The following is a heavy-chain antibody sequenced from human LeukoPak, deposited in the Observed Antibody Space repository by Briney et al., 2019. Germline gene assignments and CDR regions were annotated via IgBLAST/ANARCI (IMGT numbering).Heavy chain of an antibody. J-gene: IGHJ3*01. V-gene: IGHV3-74*01. D-gene: IGHD3-16*01. CDR3: ARDFIGGISTLGFDL. Sequence: GGSLRLSCAASGFSLSGYYMHWVRQVPGKGLVWVSHINSDEATTTYADSVKGRFTISTDKAKNTLYLQMNSLKAEDTAVYYCARDFIGGISTLGFDLRGEGAMVTVSS. CDR1: GFSLSGYY. CDR2: INSDEATT.